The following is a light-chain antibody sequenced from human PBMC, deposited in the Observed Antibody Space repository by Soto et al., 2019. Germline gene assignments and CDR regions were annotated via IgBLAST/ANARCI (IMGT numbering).Light chain of an antibody. CDR2: GAS. CDR1: QSVSSSY. Sequence: EIVLTQSPGTLSLSPGEIATLYFRASQSVSSSYLAWYQQKAGQAPRLLIYGASNRATGIPDRFSGSGSGTDFILTISRLEPEDFAVYYCQHYGSSWTFGQGTKVDI. J-gene: IGKJ1*01. V-gene: IGKV3-20*01. CDR3: QHYGSSWT.